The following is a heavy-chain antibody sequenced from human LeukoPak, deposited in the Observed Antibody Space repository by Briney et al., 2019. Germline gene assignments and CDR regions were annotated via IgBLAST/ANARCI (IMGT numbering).Heavy chain of an antibody. Sequence: SETLSLTRTLSVGSLSSSNYYWGLIRQPPRKGLEWVASINYSGSTYYNPSLTSRVAISLATSKNLFSLKLSSVTAADTAMYYYAKTNWTYGGPHDYWGQGTLVTVSS. J-gene: IGHJ4*02. CDR2: INYSGST. CDR3: AKTNWTYGGPHDY. CDR1: VGSLSSSNYY. D-gene: IGHD1-7*01. V-gene: IGHV4-39*07.